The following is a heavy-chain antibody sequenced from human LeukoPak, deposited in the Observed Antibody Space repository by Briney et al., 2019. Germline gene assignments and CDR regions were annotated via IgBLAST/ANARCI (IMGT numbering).Heavy chain of an antibody. V-gene: IGHV1-18*01. CDR2: ISAYNGNT. CDR1: GYTFTSYG. CDR3: ARDDAYGSGSYYLNPNPVQL. D-gene: IGHD3-10*01. Sequence: ASMKVSCKASGYTFTSYGISWVRQAPGQGLEWMGWISAYNGNTNYAQKLQGRVTITTDTSPSTAYMELRSLRSDDTAVYYCARDDAYGSGSYYLNPNPVQLWGQGTLVTVSS. J-gene: IGHJ1*01.